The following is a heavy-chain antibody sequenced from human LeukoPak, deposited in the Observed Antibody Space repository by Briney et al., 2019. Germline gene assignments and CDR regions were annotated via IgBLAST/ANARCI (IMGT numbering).Heavy chain of an antibody. D-gene: IGHD1-14*01. CDR3: ARDRVGGKRPGYDGFAI. CDR1: GFTFSSYG. V-gene: IGHV3-21*01. J-gene: IGHJ3*02. CDR2: TSSSGKYI. Sequence: PGGSLRLSCAASGFTFSSYGMHWVRQAPGKGLEWVSSTSSSGKYIYYADSVKGRFTISRDNAKNSLYLQMNSLRAEDTAVYYCARDRVGGKRPGYDGFAIWGQGTMVTVSS.